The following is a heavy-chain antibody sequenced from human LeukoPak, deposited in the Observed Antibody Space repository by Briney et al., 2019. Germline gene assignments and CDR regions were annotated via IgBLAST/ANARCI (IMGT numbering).Heavy chain of an antibody. V-gene: IGHV4-34*01. CDR1: GGSFSGYY. CDR3: ARGSSWYHWFDP. D-gene: IGHD6-13*01. CDR2: INHSGST. J-gene: IGHJ5*02. Sequence: SETLSLTCAVYGGSFSGYYWSWIRQPPGKGLEWIGEINHSGSTNYNPSLKSRVTISVDTSKNQFSLKLSSVTAADTAVYYRARGSSWYHWFDPWGQGTLVTVSS.